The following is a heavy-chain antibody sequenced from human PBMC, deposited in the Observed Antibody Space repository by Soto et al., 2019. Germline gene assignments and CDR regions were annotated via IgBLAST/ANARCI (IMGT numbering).Heavy chain of an antibody. CDR1: GGSVSSGSYY. D-gene: IGHD7-27*01. V-gene: IGHV4-61*01. J-gene: IGHJ4*03. CDR3: ARRWGTYFDF. CDR2: IYYSGST. Sequence: SETLSLTCTVSGGSVSSGSYYWSWIRQPPGKGLEWIGYIYYSGSTNYNPSLKSRVTISVDTSKNQFSLKLSSVTAADTAVYYCARRWGTYFDFWGQGTTVTVS.